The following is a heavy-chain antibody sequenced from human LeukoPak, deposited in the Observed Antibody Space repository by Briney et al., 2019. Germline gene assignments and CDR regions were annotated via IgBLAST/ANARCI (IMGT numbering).Heavy chain of an antibody. Sequence: SETLSLTCTVFGDSVTGYYLNWVRQPPGRGLEWIGHIYKIGTTNYNPSLKSRLTISADTSKNQFSLKLRSVTAADTAVYYCVIGVGWQPDYWGQGALVTVSS. CDR1: GDSVTGYY. J-gene: IGHJ4*02. V-gene: IGHV4-59*02. D-gene: IGHD2-15*01. CDR2: IYKIGTT. CDR3: VIGVGWQPDY.